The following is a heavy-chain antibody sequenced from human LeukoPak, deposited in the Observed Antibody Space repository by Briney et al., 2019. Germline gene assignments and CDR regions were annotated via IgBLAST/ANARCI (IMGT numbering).Heavy chain of an antibody. D-gene: IGHD3-22*01. CDR2: IYYSGST. CDR3: ARLYYDSSGYYQICYFDY. CDR1: GGSISSSSYY. J-gene: IGHJ4*02. Sequence: SETLSLTCTVSGGSISSSSYYWGWIRQPPGKGLEWIGSIYYSGSTYYNPSLKSRVTISVDTSKNQFSLNLSSVTAADTAVYYCARLYYDSSGYYQICYFDYWGQGTLVTVPS. V-gene: IGHV4-39*01.